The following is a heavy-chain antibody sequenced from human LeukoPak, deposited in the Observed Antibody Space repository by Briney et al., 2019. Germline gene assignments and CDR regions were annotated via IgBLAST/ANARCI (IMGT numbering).Heavy chain of an antibody. CDR3: ARGIGTSYDSSRDAFDI. J-gene: IGHJ3*02. CDR2: IYSPGTNY. Sequence: SETLSLTCTVSGGSISSYYWSWIRQPAGKGLEWIGRIYSPGTNYNYNPSLKSRVTISIDTSKNQFSLRLTSVTAADTAVYYCARGIGTSYDSSRDAFDIWGQGTMVTVSS. D-gene: IGHD3-22*01. CDR1: GGSISSYY. V-gene: IGHV4-4*07.